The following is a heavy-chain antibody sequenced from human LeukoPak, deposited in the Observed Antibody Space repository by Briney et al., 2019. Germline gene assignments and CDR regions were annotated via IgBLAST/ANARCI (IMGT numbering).Heavy chain of an antibody. V-gene: IGHV4-39*01. CDR3: ARRGSPVTTYIFDY. Sequence: SETLSLTCTVSGGSISDSTYFWGSARQPPGKGLEYIGTLYFIGHTYYNPSLKSRVTMSVDTSKNQFSLKLNSVTAADTAVYYCARRGSPVTTYIFDYWGQGTLVTVSS. J-gene: IGHJ4*02. CDR1: GGSISDSTYF. CDR2: LYFIGHT. D-gene: IGHD4-11*01.